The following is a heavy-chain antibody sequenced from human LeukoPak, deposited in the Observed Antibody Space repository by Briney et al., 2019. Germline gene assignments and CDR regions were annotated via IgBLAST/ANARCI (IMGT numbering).Heavy chain of an antibody. CDR2: ISAYNGNT. J-gene: IGHJ5*02. CDR1: GYTFTSYG. Sequence: ASVKVSCKASGYTFTSYGIGWVRQAPGQGLEWMGWISAYNGNTNYAQKLQGRVTMTTDTSTSTAYMELRSLRSDDTAVYYCARDRSKAAAGTDWFDPWGQGTLVTVSS. V-gene: IGHV1-18*01. CDR3: ARDRSKAAAGTDWFDP. D-gene: IGHD6-13*01.